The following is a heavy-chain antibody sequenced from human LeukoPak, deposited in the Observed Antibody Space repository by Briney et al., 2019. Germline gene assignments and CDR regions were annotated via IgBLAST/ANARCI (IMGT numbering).Heavy chain of an antibody. CDR1: GFTFNDYG. D-gene: IGHD3-22*01. CDR3: ARNFGGGDRSGPFY. Sequence: GGSLRLSCAASGFTFNDYGLSWVRQAPGKGLEWDSGINWNGGTAGYADSVRGRFTISRDNAKNSLYLQMNSLRAEDTAFYYCARNFGGGDRSGPFYWGQGTLVTVSS. V-gene: IGHV3-20*04. CDR2: INWNGGTA. J-gene: IGHJ4*02.